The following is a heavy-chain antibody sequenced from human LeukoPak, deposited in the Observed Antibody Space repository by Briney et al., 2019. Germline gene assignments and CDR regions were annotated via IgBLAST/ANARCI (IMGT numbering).Heavy chain of an antibody. CDR1: GYSFTSYW. CDR3: ARPRDGGEFDY. Sequence: GESLKISCKGSGYSFTSYWIGCGRQMPGKGLEWTGILYPGVSDTRYSPSFQGQLTISAHKAIRTAYLSCSQLKAWATTTEHCARPRDGGEFDYWGQGTLVTVSS. J-gene: IGHJ4*02. V-gene: IGHV5-51*01. CDR2: LYPGVSDT. D-gene: IGHD5-24*01.